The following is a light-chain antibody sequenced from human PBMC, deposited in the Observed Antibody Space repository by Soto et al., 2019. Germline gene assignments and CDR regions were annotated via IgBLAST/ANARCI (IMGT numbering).Light chain of an antibody. CDR2: GIS. V-gene: IGKV3-20*01. Sequence: EIVLTQSPGTLSLSPGERATLSCRASQSVGRSYLAWYQQKPGQAPRLLIYGISNRATDIPDRYSGSGSGTAFTLTLCLLAFDDFAVYYRQHYDNVPQTLGQGTKLEIK. CDR1: QSVGRSY. CDR3: QHYDNVPQT. J-gene: IGKJ2*01.